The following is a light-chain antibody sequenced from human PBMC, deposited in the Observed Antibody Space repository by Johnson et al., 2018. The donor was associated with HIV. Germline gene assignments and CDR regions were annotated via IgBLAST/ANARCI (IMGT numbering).Light chain of an antibody. CDR1: SSNIGDNY. V-gene: IGLV1-51*02. J-gene: IGLJ1*01. CDR2: EDT. Sequence: QSVLTQPPSVSAAPGQKVSISCSGSSSNIGDNYVSWYQQVPGTAPKLLIYEDTKRPSGIPDRFSGSKSGTSATLSITRLQTGDEADYYCGTWDISLSAGGVFGPGTKVTVL. CDR3: GTWDISLSAGGV.